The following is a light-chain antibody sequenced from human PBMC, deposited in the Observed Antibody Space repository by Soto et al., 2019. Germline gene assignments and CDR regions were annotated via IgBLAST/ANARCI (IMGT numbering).Light chain of an antibody. J-gene: IGLJ2*01. CDR1: SSDVGGSNY. CDR3: SSYTTSSTLGVV. CDR2: EVS. Sequence: QSALTQPVSVSGSPGQSITISCTGTSSDVGGSNYVSWYQQHPGKAPKLMIYEVSNRPSGVSNRFSGSKSGNTASLTISGLQAEDEADYYCSSYTTSSTLGVVFGGGTKLTVL. V-gene: IGLV2-14*01.